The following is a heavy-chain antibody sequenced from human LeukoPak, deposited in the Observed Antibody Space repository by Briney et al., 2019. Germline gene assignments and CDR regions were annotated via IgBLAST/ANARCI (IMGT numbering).Heavy chain of an antibody. D-gene: IGHD3-10*01. Sequence: PSETLSLTCAVYGGSFSGYYWSWIRQPPGKGLEWIGEINHSGSTNYNPSLKSRVTISVDTSKNQFSLKLSSVTAADTAVYYCATTNVLLWFGELSKTAYFDYWGQGTLVTVSS. CDR1: GGSFSGYY. CDR2: INHSGST. J-gene: IGHJ4*02. V-gene: IGHV4-34*01. CDR3: ATTNVLLWFGELSKTAYFDY.